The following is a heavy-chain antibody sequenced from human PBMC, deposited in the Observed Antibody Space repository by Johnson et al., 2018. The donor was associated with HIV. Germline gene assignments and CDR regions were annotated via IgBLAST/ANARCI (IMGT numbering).Heavy chain of an antibody. J-gene: IGHJ3*02. V-gene: IGHV3-11*04. CDR2: ISSSGSTI. Sequence: VQLVESGGGLVKPGGSLRLSCAASGFTFSDYYMSWIRQAPGKGLEWVSYISSSGSTIYYADSVKGRFTISRDNAKNSLYLQMNSLRAEDTAVYYCTTDWGLWFGELLHDAFDIWGQGTMVTVSS. CDR1: GFTFSDYY. CDR3: TTDWGLWFGELLHDAFDI. D-gene: IGHD3-10*01.